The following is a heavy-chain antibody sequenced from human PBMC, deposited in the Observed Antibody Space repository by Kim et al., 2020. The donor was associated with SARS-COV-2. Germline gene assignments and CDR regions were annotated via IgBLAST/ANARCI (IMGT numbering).Heavy chain of an antibody. D-gene: IGHD6-19*01. CDR3: ARKQGLAVYNWFDP. V-gene: IGHV4-34*01. Sequence: SETLSLTCAVYGGSFSGYYWSWIRQPPGKGLEWIGEINHSGSTNYNPSLKRRGTISVDTSKNQFSLKLSTVTAADTAVYYCARKQGLAVYNWFDPWGQGTMVTVSS. CDR2: INHSGST. CDR1: GGSFSGYY. J-gene: IGHJ5*02.